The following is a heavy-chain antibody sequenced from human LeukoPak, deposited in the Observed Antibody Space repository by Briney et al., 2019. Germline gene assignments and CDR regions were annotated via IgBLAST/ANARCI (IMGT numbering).Heavy chain of an antibody. J-gene: IGHJ5*02. V-gene: IGHV3-33*06. CDR2: IWYDGSNK. D-gene: IGHD1-7*01. CDR3: AKDPSITGTSSGGYNWFDP. Sequence: GGSLRLSCAASGFTFSSYGMHWVRQAPGKGLEWVAVIWYDGSNKYYADSVKGRFTISRDNSKNTLYLQMNSLRAEDTAVYYCAKDPSITGTSSGGYNWFDPWGQGTLVTVSS. CDR1: GFTFSSYG.